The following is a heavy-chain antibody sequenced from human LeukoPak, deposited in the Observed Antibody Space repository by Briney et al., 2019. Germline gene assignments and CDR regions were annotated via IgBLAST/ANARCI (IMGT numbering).Heavy chain of an antibody. D-gene: IGHD2-2*01. CDR3: ASRSSIVSHFDY. CDR1: GGSFRGYY. Sequence: SETLSLTCAVYGGSFRGYYWSWIRQPPGKGLEWIGEINHSGSTNYNPSLKSRVTISVDTSKNQFSLKLSSVTAADTAVYYCASRSSIVSHFDYWGQGTLVTVSS. J-gene: IGHJ4*02. CDR2: INHSGST. V-gene: IGHV4-34*01.